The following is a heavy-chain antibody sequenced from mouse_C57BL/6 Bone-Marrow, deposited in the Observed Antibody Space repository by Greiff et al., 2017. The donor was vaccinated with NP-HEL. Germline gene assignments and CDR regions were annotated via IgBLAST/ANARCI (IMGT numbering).Heavy chain of an antibody. CDR2: IHPNSGST. J-gene: IGHJ2*01. V-gene: IGHV1-64*01. Sequence: QVQLQQPGAELVKPGASVKLSCKASGYTFTSYWMHWVKQRPGQGLEWIGMIHPNSGSTNYNEKFKSKATLTVDTSSSTAYMQLSSLTSEDSAVYYCARVDGWLLPFDYWGQGTTLTVSS. CDR3: ARVDGWLLPFDY. CDR1: GYTFTSYW. D-gene: IGHD2-3*01.